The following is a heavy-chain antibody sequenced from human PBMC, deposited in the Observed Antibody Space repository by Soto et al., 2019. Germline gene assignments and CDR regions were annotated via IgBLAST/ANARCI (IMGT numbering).Heavy chain of an antibody. V-gene: IGHV3-23*01. CDR1: GFTFNSYS. CDR2: ISGSGGST. Sequence: GRSLRLSCAASGFTFNSYSMNWVRQAPGKGLEWVSAISGSGGSTYYADSVKGRFTISRDNSKNTLYLQMNSLRAEDTAVYYCAKTWIQLWSFDYWGQGTLVTVSS. D-gene: IGHD5-18*01. J-gene: IGHJ4*02. CDR3: AKTWIQLWSFDY.